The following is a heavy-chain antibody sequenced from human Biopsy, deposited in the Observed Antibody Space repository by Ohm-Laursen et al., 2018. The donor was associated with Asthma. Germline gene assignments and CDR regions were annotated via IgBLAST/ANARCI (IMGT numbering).Heavy chain of an antibody. J-gene: IGHJ4*02. CDR3: AKVRSDWVITESFDY. CDR2: VSWNSATI. Sequence: SLRLSCAASGSKFDDYTMHWIRQAPAKGLELVSGVSWNSATIGYADSVVGRFTISRDNAKNSVFLHMDSLRPEDTAFYYCAKVRSDWVITESFDYWGQGVLVTVSS. CDR1: GSKFDDYT. V-gene: IGHV3-9*01. D-gene: IGHD3-22*01.